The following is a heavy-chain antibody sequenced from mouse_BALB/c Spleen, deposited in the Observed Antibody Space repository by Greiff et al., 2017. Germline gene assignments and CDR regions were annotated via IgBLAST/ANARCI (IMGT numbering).Heavy chain of an antibody. CDR3: ARSDGNYCVAY. D-gene: IGHD2-1*01. Sequence: VQLQQSGAELAKPGASVKMSCKASGYTFTSYWMHWVKQRPGQGLEWIGYINPSTGYTEYNQKFKDKATLTADKSSSTAYMQLSSLTSEDSAVYYCARSDGNYCVAYWGQGTLVTVSA. CDR1: GYTFTSYW. V-gene: IGHV1-7*01. J-gene: IGHJ3*01. CDR2: INPSTGYT.